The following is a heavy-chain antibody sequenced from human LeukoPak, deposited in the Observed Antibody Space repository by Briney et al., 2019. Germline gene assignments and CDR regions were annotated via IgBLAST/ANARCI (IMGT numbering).Heavy chain of an antibody. J-gene: IGHJ4*02. D-gene: IGHD3-3*01. V-gene: IGHV3-74*01. CDR1: GFTFSSYW. CDR2: INGDGGGT. Sequence: GGSLRLPCAASGFTFSSYWMHWVPQAPGKGLVWVSRINGDGGGTTYADSVKGRFTISRDDAKNTLYLQMNSLRAEDAAVYYCARGFGSRVDYWGQGTLVTVSS. CDR3: ARGFGSRVDY.